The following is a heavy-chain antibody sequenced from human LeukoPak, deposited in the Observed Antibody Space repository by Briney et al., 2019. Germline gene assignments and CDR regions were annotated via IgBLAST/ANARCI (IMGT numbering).Heavy chain of an antibody. CDR2: IYYSGST. CDR3: ARTTEGGYTYGYFYYYYMDV. D-gene: IGHD5-18*01. Sequence: EPSETLSLTCAVYGGSFSGYYWSWIRQPPGKGLEWIGYIYYSGSTNYNPSLKSRVTISVDTSKNQFSLKLTSVTAADTAVYYCARTTEGGYTYGYFYYYYMDVWGKGTTVTISS. J-gene: IGHJ6*03. V-gene: IGHV4-59*01. CDR1: GGSFSGYY.